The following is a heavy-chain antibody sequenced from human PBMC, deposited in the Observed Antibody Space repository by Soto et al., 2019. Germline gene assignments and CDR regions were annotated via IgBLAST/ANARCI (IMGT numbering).Heavy chain of an antibody. Sequence: GGSLRLSCAASGFTFSSFCMHWVRQAPGKGLEWVAVISYDGNNKYYADSVKGRFTISRDNSKNTLYLHMNSLGAEDTAVYYCAKALGYCSGGSCYPPGYYYGMDVWGQGTTVTVSS. CDR2: ISYDGNNK. V-gene: IGHV3-30*18. D-gene: IGHD2-15*01. CDR3: AKALGYCSGGSCYPPGYYYGMDV. CDR1: GFTFSSFC. J-gene: IGHJ6*02.